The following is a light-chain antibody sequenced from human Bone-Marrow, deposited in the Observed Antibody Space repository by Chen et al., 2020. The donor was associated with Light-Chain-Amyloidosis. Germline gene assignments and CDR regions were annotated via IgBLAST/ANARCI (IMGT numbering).Light chain of an antibody. CDR3: TSYTSSNTIL. CDR1: SSDVGGYNY. CDR2: EVS. J-gene: IGLJ2*01. Sequence: QSALTRPASVSGSPGQSITISCTGTSSDVGGYNYVSWYQHSPGKAPKLIIYEVSKRPSVVSNRFSGSKSGNTASLTISGLQAEDETDYYCTSYTSSNTILFGGGTKLTVL. V-gene: IGLV2-14*01.